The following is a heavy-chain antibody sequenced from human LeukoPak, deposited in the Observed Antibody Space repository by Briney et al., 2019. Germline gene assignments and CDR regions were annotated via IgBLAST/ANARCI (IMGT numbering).Heavy chain of an antibody. CDR3: ARDGSFWSGFHAFDL. D-gene: IGHD3-3*01. V-gene: IGHV3-30*03. CDR2: ISYDGRNK. CDR1: GFTFNNYG. J-gene: IGHJ3*01. Sequence: GKSLRLSCAASGFTFNNYGMHWVRQAPGKGLEWVAVISYDGRNKHYPDSVKGRFTISRDISTDTLWLQMDSLRTEDTAVYYCARDGSFWSGFHAFDLWGQGTVVTVSS.